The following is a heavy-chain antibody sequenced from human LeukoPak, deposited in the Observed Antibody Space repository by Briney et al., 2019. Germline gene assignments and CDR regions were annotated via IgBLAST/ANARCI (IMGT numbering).Heavy chain of an antibody. CDR2: IYSGGST. D-gene: IGHD3-10*01. Sequence: PGGSLRLSCAASGFTVSSNYMSWVRQAPGKGLEWVSVIYSGGSTYYADSVKGRFTISRDNSKNTLYLQMNSLRAEDTAVYYCARVAPYYYGSGSYYPFDYWGQGTLVTVSS. CDR3: ARVAPYYYGSGSYYPFDY. V-gene: IGHV3-53*01. CDR1: GFTVSSNY. J-gene: IGHJ4*02.